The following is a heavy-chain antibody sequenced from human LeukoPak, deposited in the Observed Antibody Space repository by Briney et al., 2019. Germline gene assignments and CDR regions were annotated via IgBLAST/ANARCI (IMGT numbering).Heavy chain of an antibody. D-gene: IGHD3-10*01. J-gene: IGHJ4*02. CDR3: ARVFYASGSYFDY. CDR1: EFIGSSNY. CDR2: IYSGHNT. V-gene: IGHV3-66*01. Sequence: QTGGSLRLSCADSEFIGSSNYMRWVRQAPGKELEWVSVIYSGHNTYYADSVKGRFTISRDNSKNTLYLQMNSLRAEDTAVYYCARVFYASGSYFDYWGQGTLVSVSS.